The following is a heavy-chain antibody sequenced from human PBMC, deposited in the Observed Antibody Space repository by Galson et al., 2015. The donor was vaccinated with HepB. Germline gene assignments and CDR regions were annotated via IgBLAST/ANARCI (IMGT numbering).Heavy chain of an antibody. CDR1: GYSFTNYW. J-gene: IGHJ4*02. CDR3: ATPFGVGDEYFDS. V-gene: IGHV5-10-1*01. CDR2: IDPSDSYT. Sequence: QSGAEVKKPGESLRISCKGSGYSFTNYWITWVRQMPGKGLEWMGRIDPSDSYTNYSPSFQGRVTLTGDTSTDTAYMELSSLRSEDTAVYYCATPFGVGDEYFDSWGQGTLVTVSS. D-gene: IGHD3-10*01.